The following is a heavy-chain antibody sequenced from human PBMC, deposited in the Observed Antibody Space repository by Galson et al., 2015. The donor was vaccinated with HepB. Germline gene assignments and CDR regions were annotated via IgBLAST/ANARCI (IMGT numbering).Heavy chain of an antibody. CDR1: GGSFSGYY. Sequence: SEPLSLTCAVYGGSFSGYYWSWIRQPPGKGLEWIGEINHSGSTNYNPSLKSRVTISVDTSKNQFSLKLSSVTAADTAVYYCARAGVAVAAPYYFDYWGQGTLVTVSS. D-gene: IGHD6-19*01. J-gene: IGHJ4*02. V-gene: IGHV4-34*01. CDR3: ARAGVAVAAPYYFDY. CDR2: INHSGST.